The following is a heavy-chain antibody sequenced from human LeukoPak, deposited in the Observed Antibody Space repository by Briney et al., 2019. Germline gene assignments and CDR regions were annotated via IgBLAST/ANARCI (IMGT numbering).Heavy chain of an antibody. D-gene: IGHD5-18*01. V-gene: IGHV1-69*13. CDR1: GGTFSSYA. Sequence: SVKVSCKAPGGTFSSYAISWVRQAPGQGLEWMGGIIPIFGTANYAQKFQGRVTITADESTSTAYMELSSLRSEDTAVYYCARAKSDTAMGTGFDYWGQGTLVTVSS. CDR2: IIPIFGTA. J-gene: IGHJ4*02. CDR3: ARAKSDTAMGTGFDY.